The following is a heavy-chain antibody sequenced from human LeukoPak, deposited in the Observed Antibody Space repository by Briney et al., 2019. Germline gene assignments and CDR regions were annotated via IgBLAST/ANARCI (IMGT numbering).Heavy chain of an antibody. V-gene: IGHV4-34*01. CDR1: GGSFSGYY. J-gene: IGHJ4*02. Sequence: SETLSLTCAGYGGSFSGYYWSWIRQPPGKGLEWIGEINHSGSTNYHPSLTRPVTISVDTSKNQFSLKLSSVTAADKAVSYCARGHGTTNYWGQGTLVTVSS. CDR3: ARGHGTTNY. D-gene: IGHD1-1*01. CDR2: INHSGST.